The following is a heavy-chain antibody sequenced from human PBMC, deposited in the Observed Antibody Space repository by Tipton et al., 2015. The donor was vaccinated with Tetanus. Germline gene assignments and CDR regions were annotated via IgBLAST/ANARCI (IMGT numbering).Heavy chain of an antibody. V-gene: IGHV4-30-4*01. CDR3: ARDRRDFAYDSRGFYSPLYYFDN. J-gene: IGHJ4*02. D-gene: IGHD3-22*01. CDR1: GGSISSDAHY. Sequence: TLSLTCTVSGGSISSDAHYWSWIRQAPGKGLEWLGYISHSGTTNYNPSLMSRVTLSLDTARGQFSLKLTSVAAADAALYFCARDRRDFAYDSRGFYSPLYYFDNWGQGLRVTVSS. CDR2: ISHSGTT.